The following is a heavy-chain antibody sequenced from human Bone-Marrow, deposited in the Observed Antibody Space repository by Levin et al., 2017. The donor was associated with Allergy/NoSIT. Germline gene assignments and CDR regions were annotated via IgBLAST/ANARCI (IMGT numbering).Heavy chain of an antibody. J-gene: IGHJ5*02. V-gene: IGHV3-30-3*01. CDR3: AREPSQYCSSISCYPHWFDP. Sequence: TGGSLRLSCAASGFTFNNYAMHWVRQAPGKGLEWVAFISYDGSNQYYADSVKGRFTISRDNSKNTLYLQMTSLRPEDTTVYYFAREPSQYCSSISCYPHWFDPWGQGTLVTVSS. CDR1: GFTFNNYA. CDR2: ISYDGSNQ. D-gene: IGHD2-2*01.